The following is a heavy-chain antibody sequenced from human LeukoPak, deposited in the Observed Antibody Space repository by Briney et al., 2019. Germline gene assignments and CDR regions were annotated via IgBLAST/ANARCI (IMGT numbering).Heavy chain of an antibody. V-gene: IGHV3-20*04. Sequence: GGSLRLSCAASGFTFDDYGMSWVRQAPGKGLEWVSGINWNGGSTGYADSVKGRFTVSRDNAKNSLYLQMNSLRAEDTALYYCARARGGYSYGYEGFDYWGQGPLVTVSS. CDR2: INWNGGST. CDR3: ARARGGYSYGYEGFDY. D-gene: IGHD5-18*01. J-gene: IGHJ4*02. CDR1: GFTFDDYG.